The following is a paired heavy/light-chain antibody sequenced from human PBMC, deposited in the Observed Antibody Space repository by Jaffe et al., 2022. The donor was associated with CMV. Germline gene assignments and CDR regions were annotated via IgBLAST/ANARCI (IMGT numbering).Light chain of an antibody. CDR3: QAWDSSTAWHVV. V-gene: IGLV3-1*01. CDR1: KLGDKY. Sequence: SYELTQPPSVSVSPGQTASITCSGDKLGDKYACWYQQKPGQSPVLVIYQDSKRPSGIPERFSGSNSGNTATLTISGTQAMDEADYYCQAWDSSTAWHVVFGGGTKLTVL. J-gene: IGLJ2*01. CDR2: QDS.
Heavy chain of an antibody. J-gene: IGHJ4*02. Sequence: QVQLVQSGAEVKKPGSSVKVSCKASGGTFSSYAISWVRQAPGQGLEWMGRIIPILGIANYAQKFQGRVTITADKSTSTAYMELSSLRSEDTAVYYCARDLSIKGHYYDSSGYLGSDYWGQGTLVTVSS. CDR1: GGTFSSYA. V-gene: IGHV1-69*09. CDR2: IIPILGIA. CDR3: ARDLSIKGHYYDSSGYLGSDY. D-gene: IGHD3-22*01.